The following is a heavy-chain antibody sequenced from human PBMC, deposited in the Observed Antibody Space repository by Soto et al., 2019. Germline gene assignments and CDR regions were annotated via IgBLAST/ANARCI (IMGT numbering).Heavy chain of an antibody. CDR3: AREGSYSAYNFAHGIQLWSFDF. Sequence: SETLSLTCTVSGGSINTLYWSWVRQPAGKGLEWIGRIFSSGSTSFNPSLESRVAMSVDTSKNHFSLNLSSVTAADMAVYYCAREGSYSAYNFAHGIQLWSFDFWGQGALVTVSS. CDR1: GGSINTLY. D-gene: IGHD5-12*01. J-gene: IGHJ4*02. V-gene: IGHV4-4*07. CDR2: IFSSGST.